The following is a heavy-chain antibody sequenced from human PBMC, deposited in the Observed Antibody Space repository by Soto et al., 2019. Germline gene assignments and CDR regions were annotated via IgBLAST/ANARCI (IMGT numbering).Heavy chain of an antibody. Sequence: QLQLQESGSGLVKPSQTLSLTCAVSGGSISSGGYSWSWIRQPPGKGLEWIGYIYHSGSTYYNPSLKSRDTISVDRSKNQFSLKLSSVTAADTAVYYCAGTYYYDSSGYYHEGYFQHWGQGTLVTVSS. CDR3: AGTYYYDSSGYYHEGYFQH. CDR2: IYHSGST. J-gene: IGHJ1*01. CDR1: GGSISSGGYS. D-gene: IGHD3-22*01. V-gene: IGHV4-30-2*01.